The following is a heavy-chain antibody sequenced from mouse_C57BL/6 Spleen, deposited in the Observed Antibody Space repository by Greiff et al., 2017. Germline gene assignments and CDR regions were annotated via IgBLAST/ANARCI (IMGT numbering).Heavy chain of an antibody. CDR3: ASGSPFFDF. Sequence: DVKLQESGPGLVKPSQSLSLTCSVTGYSITSGYYWNWIRQFPGNKLEWMGYISYDGSNNYNPSLKNRISITRDTSKNQFFLKLNSVTTEDTATYYCASGSPFFDFWGQGTTLTVSS. CDR1: GYSITSGYY. V-gene: IGHV3-6*01. D-gene: IGHD6-1*01. CDR2: ISYDGSN. J-gene: IGHJ2*01.